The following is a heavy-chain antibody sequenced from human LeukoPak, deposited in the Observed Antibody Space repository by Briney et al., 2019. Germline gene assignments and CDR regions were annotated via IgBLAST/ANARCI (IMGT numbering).Heavy chain of an antibody. CDR2: INPNSGGT. CDR1: GYTLTGYY. V-gene: IGHV1-2*02. Sequence: ASVKVSCKASGYTLTGYYMHWVRPAPGQGLEWMGWINPNSGGTNYAQKFQGRVTMTRDTSISTAYMELSRLRSDDTAVYYCARDGPGDITMIVVVTNYYYMDVWGKGTTVTVSS. D-gene: IGHD3-22*01. CDR3: ARDGPGDITMIVVVTNYYYMDV. J-gene: IGHJ6*03.